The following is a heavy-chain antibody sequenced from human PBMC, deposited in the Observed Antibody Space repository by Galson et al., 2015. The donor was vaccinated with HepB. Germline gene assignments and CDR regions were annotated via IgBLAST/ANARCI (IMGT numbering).Heavy chain of an antibody. Sequence: SVKVSCKASGYSFISYTMHWVRQTPGQRPEWMGWINAATGNTKYLQRFQGRITITRDTSASTVYMEVTSLRSEDTAIYHCARDNTSGSFFDFWGQGTLVTVSS. J-gene: IGHJ4*02. CDR2: INAATGNT. CDR3: ARDNTSGSFFDF. V-gene: IGHV1-3*01. D-gene: IGHD6-19*01. CDR1: GYSFISYT.